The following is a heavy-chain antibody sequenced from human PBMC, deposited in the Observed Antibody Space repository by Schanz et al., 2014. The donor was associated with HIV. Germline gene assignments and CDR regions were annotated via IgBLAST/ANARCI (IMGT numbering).Heavy chain of an antibody. CDR1: GYIFTSNG. J-gene: IGHJ6*02. Sequence: QVQLVQSGTEVKQPGASVRVSCKASGYIFTSNGITWVRQAPGQGLEWMGWISAYNGNTNYAQKVQGRVTMTTDTSTSTAYMELRSLRSDDTAVYYCARDGRLDYFGSGSYYNSNGMDVWGQGTTVTVSS. D-gene: IGHD3-10*01. CDR3: ARDGRLDYFGSGSYYNSNGMDV. CDR2: ISAYNGNT. V-gene: IGHV1-18*01.